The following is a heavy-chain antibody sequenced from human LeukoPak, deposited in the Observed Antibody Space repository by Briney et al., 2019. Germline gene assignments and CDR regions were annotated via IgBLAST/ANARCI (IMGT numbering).Heavy chain of an antibody. D-gene: IGHD2-8*01. V-gene: IGHV3-30*18. J-gene: IGHJ6*02. CDR1: GFTFSSYG. CDR2: ISYDGSNK. CDR3: AKDRGKMVYALYGMDV. Sequence: GGSLRLSCAASGFTFSSYGMHWVRQAPGKGLGWVAVISYDGSNKYYADSVKGRFTISRDNSKNTLYLQMNSLRAEDTAAYYCAKDRGKMVYALYGMDVWGQGTTVTVSS.